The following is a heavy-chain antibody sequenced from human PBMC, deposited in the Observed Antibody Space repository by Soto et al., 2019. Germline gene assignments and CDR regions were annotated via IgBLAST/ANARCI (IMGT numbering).Heavy chain of an antibody. Sequence: GGSLRLSCAASGFTFSSYAMHWVRQAPGKGLEWVAVISYDGSNKYYADSVKGRFTISRDNSKNTLYLQMNSLRAEDTAVYYCARDPGVPFGESPYYSYGMDVWGQGTTVTVSS. CDR1: GFTFSSYA. D-gene: IGHD3-10*01. CDR3: ARDPGVPFGESPYYSYGMDV. J-gene: IGHJ6*02. CDR2: ISYDGSNK. V-gene: IGHV3-30-3*01.